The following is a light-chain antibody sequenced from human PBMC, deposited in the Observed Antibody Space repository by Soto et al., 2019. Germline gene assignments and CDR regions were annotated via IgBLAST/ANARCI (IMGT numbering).Light chain of an antibody. J-gene: IGKJ1*01. CDR3: QSYGSSRT. CDR2: GAS. CDR1: QSVSRTD. V-gene: IGKV3-20*01. Sequence: EVVLTQSPGTLSLSPGERATLSCRASQSVSRTDLAWYQQKPGQAPRLLIYGASSMATGIPDRCSARGSGKDFSLTISRLEPHDFAVYYCQSYGSSRTFGQGTKGQSK.